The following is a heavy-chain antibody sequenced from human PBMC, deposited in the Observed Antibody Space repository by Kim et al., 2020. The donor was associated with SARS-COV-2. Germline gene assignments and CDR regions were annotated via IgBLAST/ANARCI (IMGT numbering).Heavy chain of an antibody. CDR2: ISYDGSNK. V-gene: IGHV3-30*04. J-gene: IGHJ6*02. D-gene: IGHD3-10*01. CDR3: ARDLPHYYTSGSSVGSDYYFGMDV. Sequence: GGSLRLSCAASGFTFSSYAMHWVRQAPGKGLEWVAVISYDGSNKYYADSVKGRFTISRDNSKNTLYLQMNSLRAEDTAVYYCARDLPHYYTSGSSVGSDYYFGMDVWGQVTTVTVSS. CDR1: GFTFSSYA.